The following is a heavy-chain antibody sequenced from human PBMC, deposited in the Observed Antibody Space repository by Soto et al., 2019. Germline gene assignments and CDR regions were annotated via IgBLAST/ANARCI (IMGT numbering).Heavy chain of an antibody. Sequence: ASVKVSCKASGYTFTSYGISWVRQAPGQGLEWMGWISAYNGSTNYAQKLQGRVTMTTDTSTSTAYMDLGSLTSDDTAVYYCAMVDNYVTPTPQDVWGQGTTVTVSS. V-gene: IGHV1-18*01. CDR2: ISAYNGST. CDR3: AMVDNYVTPTPQDV. CDR1: GYTFTSYG. D-gene: IGHD3-16*01. J-gene: IGHJ6*02.